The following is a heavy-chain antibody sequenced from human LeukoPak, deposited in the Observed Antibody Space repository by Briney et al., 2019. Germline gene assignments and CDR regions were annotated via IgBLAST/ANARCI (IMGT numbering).Heavy chain of an antibody. V-gene: IGHV4-39*01. CDR1: GGSISSSSYY. CDR3: ARLRFGTYYDILTGYYLGWFDP. J-gene: IGHJ5*02. D-gene: IGHD3-9*01. Sequence: SETLSLTCTVSGGSISSSSYYWGWIRQPPGKGLEWIGSIYYSGSTYYNPSLKSRVTISVDTSKNQFSLKLSSVTAADMAVYYCARLRFGTYYDILTGYYLGWFDPWGQGTLVTVSS. CDR2: IYYSGST.